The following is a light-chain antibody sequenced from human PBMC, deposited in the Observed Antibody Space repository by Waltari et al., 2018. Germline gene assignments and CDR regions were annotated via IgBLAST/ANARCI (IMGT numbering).Light chain of an antibody. CDR3: AAWDDSLNGVV. CDR2: GNY. Sequence: QSVLTPPPSASGTPGQRLTIPCSGSSSNIGSTSVTRYQQLPGTAPKLLVYGNYQRPSGVPDRVSGSKSGTSASLAISGLQSQDEADYYCAAWDDSLNGVVFGGGTKLTV. V-gene: IGLV1-44*01. J-gene: IGLJ2*01. CDR1: SSNIGSTS.